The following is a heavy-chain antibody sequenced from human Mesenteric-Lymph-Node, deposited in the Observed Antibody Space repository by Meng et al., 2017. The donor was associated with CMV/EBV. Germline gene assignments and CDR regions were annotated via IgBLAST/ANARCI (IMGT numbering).Heavy chain of an antibody. J-gene: IGHJ4*02. D-gene: IGHD3-16*01. CDR1: GFSVSRNY. Sequence: GGSLRLSCAASGFSVSRNYVSWVRQGPGKGLEWLAVIYDTGSRYYADSVKGRFTISRDNSKNTVYLQMNSLRAEDTAVYYCAKDHSQLGDDYFDSWGRGTLVTVSS. CDR2: IYDTGSR. V-gene: IGHV3-53*01. CDR3: AKDHSQLGDDYFDS.